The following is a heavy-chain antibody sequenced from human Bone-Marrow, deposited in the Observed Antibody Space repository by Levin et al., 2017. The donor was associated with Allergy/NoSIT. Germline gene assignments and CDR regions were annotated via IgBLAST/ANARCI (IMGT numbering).Heavy chain of an antibody. V-gene: IGHV4-4*02. CDR3: ARNYGGIDS. D-gene: IGHD1-7*01. CDR2: IYHTGTT. J-gene: IGHJ4*02. CDR1: GGSISSSDW. Sequence: SCAISGGSISSSDWWTWVRQYPVKGLEWIGEIYHTGTTNYNPSLKSRVTISLDKSKNQFSLRLSSVTTADTALYYCARNYGGIDSWGQGIQVTVSS.